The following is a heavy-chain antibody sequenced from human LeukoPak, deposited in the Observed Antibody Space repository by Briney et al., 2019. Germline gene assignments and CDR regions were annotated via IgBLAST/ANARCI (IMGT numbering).Heavy chain of an antibody. CDR3: ARDRGYSGSYLSGY. CDR2: ISSSGSTI. Sequence: GGSLRLSCAASEFTFSSYEMNWVRQAPGKGLEWVSYISSSGSTIYYADSVKGRFTISRDNAKNSLYLQMNSLRAEDTAVYYCARDRGYSGSYLSGYWGQGTLVTVSS. CDR1: EFTFSSYE. D-gene: IGHD1-26*01. V-gene: IGHV3-48*03. J-gene: IGHJ4*02.